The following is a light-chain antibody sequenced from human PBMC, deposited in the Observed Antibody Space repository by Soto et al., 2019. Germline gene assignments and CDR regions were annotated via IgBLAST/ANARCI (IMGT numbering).Light chain of an antibody. V-gene: IGKV3-20*01. CDR2: GAS. CDR1: QSVSSSY. Sequence: EIVLTQSPGTLSLPPGERATLSCRASQSVSSSYLAWYQQKPVQAPRLLIYGASSRATGIPDRFSGSGSGTDFTLTISRLEPEDFAVYYCQQYGSSHETFGGGTKVEIK. J-gene: IGKJ4*01. CDR3: QQYGSSHET.